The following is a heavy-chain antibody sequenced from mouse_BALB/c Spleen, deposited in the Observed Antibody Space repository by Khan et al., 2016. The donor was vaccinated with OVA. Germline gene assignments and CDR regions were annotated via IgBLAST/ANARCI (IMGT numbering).Heavy chain of an antibody. CDR2: LDPTNGNT. Sequence: VQLQQSGAELVKSGATVKLSCTASGLNIKDTYMHWLKQWPEQGLEWIGRLDPTNGNTNYDPNFQGKATLTADTSSHTAYLQLSSLTSGNTSAYYGARMARRWGKGTTLTVSS. V-gene: IGHV14-3*02. CDR1: GLNIKDTY. CDR3: ARMARR. J-gene: IGHJ2*01.